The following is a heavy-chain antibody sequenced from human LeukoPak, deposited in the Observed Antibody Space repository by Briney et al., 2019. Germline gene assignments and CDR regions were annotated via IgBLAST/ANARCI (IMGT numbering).Heavy chain of an antibody. CDR3: ARGGSATARPFVSNDY. CDR1: GGSISTYY. CDR2: INTSENS. J-gene: IGHJ4*02. Sequence: SETLSLTCTVSGGSISTYYWSWIRQPAGQGLEWIGRINTSENSDYNPSLKSRVTMSVDTSKNQFSLKVRSVTAADTAVYYCARGGSATARPFVSNDYWGQGTLVTVSS. V-gene: IGHV4-4*07. D-gene: IGHD6-6*01.